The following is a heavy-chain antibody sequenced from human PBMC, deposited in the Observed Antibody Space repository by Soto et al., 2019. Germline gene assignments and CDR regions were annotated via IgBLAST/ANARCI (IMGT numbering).Heavy chain of an antibody. V-gene: IGHV1-69*02. D-gene: IGHD2-2*01. Sequence: QVQLVQSGAEVKKPGSSVKVSCKASGGTFSSYTISWVRQAPGQGLEWMGRIIPILGIANYAQKFQGRVTITADKSTSTDYMELSSLRSEDTAVYYCARSKVGYCSSTSCYYYYYYMDVWGKGTTVTVSS. CDR3: ARSKVGYCSSTSCYYYYYYMDV. CDR2: IIPILGIA. CDR1: GGTFSSYT. J-gene: IGHJ6*03.